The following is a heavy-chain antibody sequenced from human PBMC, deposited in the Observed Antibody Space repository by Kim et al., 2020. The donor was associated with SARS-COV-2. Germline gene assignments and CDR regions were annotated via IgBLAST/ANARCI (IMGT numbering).Heavy chain of an antibody. V-gene: IGHV3-23*01. J-gene: IGHJ4*02. D-gene: IGHD6-13*01. CDR3: AKDVKEGSSWYTVGY. Sequence: ADSGKGRFTISRDASKNTLHLEMSSRRAEDTAVYYCAKDVKEGSSWYTVGYWGQGTLVAVSS.